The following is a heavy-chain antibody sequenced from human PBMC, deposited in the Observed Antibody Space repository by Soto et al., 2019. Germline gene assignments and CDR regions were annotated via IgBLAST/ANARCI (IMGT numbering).Heavy chain of an antibody. CDR2: ISSNGGST. J-gene: IGHJ5*02. CDR3: ASDRGTTVIYKWFDP. D-gene: IGHD4-17*01. V-gene: IGHV3-64*01. CDR1: GFTFSSYA. Sequence: PGGSLRLSCAASGFTFSSYAMHWVRQAPGKGLEYVSAISSNGGSTYYANSVKGRFTISRDNSKNTLYLQMGSLRAEDTAVYYCASDRGTTVIYKWFDPWGQGTLVTV.